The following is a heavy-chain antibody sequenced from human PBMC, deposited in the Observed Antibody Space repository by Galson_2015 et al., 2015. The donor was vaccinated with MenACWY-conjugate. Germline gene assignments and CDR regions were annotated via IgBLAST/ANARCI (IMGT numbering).Heavy chain of an antibody. D-gene: IGHD1-26*01. CDR1: FTTYW. Sequence: FTTYWIGWVRQMPGKGLEWMGFISPGDSYTRYNPAFQGQVTISADKSISTAYLQWNSLQASDTAMYYCTRHPPGGRGMDVWGQGTTVTVSS. J-gene: IGHJ6*02. CDR2: ISPGDSYT. CDR3: TRHPPGGRGMDV. V-gene: IGHV5-51*01.